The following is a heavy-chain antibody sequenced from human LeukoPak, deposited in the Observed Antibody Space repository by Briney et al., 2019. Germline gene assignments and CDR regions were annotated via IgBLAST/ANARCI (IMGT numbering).Heavy chain of an antibody. CDR1: GFTFSSYA. V-gene: IGHV3-30*01. J-gene: IGHJ4*02. D-gene: IGHD2-2*01. Sequence: GGSLRLSCAASGFTFSSYAMHWVRQAPGKGLEWVAVISYDGSNKYYADSVKGRFTISRDNSKNTLYLQMNSLRAEDTAVYYCARSVLVGRQQSSPSDYWGQGTLVTVSS. CDR2: ISYDGSNK. CDR3: ARSVLVGRQQSSPSDY.